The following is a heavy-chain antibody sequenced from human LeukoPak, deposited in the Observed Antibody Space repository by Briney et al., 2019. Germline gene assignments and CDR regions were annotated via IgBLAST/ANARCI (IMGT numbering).Heavy chain of an antibody. CDR1: GGSISSYY. CDR3: ARERVTAMYY. V-gene: IGHV4-59*01. D-gene: IGHD2-21*02. Sequence: SETLSLTCTVSGGSISSYYWNWIRQTPGKGLEWIGYIYYSGSTNYNPSLKSRVTISVDTSKNQFSLNLTSVTAADTAVYYCARERVTAMYYWGQGTLVTVSS. J-gene: IGHJ4*02. CDR2: IYYSGST.